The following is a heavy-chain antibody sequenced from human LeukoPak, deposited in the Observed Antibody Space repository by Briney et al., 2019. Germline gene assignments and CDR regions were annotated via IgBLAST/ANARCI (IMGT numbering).Heavy chain of an antibody. J-gene: IGHJ4*02. CDR3: ARRNPRDFDY. Sequence: SETLSLTCTVSGGSISSSSYYWGWIRQPPGKGLEWIGSIYYSGSTYYNPSLKSRVTISVDTSKNQFSLKLSSVTAADTAVYYCARRNPRDFDYWGQGTLVTVSS. CDR1: GGSISSSSYY. D-gene: IGHD1-14*01. CDR2: IYYSGST. V-gene: IGHV4-39*01.